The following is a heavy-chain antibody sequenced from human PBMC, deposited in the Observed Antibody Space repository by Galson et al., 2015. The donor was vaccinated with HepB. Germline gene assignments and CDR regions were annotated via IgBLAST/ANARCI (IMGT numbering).Heavy chain of an antibody. CDR2: ISGSGGST. J-gene: IGHJ4*03. D-gene: IGHD3-22*01. V-gene: IGHV3-23*01. CDR3: AKDWSSSGYYDSSGYLGLFDY. CDR1: GFTFSSYA. Sequence: SLRLSCAASGFTFSSYAMSWVRQAPGKGLEWVSAISGSGGSTYYADSVKGRFTISRDNSKNTLYLQMNSLRAEDTAVYYCAKDWSSSGYYDSSGYLGLFDYWGQGTTATVSS.